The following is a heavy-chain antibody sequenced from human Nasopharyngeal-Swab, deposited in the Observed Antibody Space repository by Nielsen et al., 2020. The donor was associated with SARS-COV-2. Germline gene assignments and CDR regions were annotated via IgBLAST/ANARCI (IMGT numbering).Heavy chain of an antibody. CDR3: TRCGGGCYSGRDY. D-gene: IGHD2-15*01. CDR2: IRSKGNNYAT. CDR1: GFTFSDSA. Sequence: GESLKISCAASGFTFSDSAIHWVRQASGEGLEWVARIRSKGNNYATAYSASVKGRFIIFSDDPTNKAYLQMNSLKTEDTAMYYCTRCGGGCYSGRDYWGQGTLVTVSS. V-gene: IGHV3-73*01. J-gene: IGHJ4*02.